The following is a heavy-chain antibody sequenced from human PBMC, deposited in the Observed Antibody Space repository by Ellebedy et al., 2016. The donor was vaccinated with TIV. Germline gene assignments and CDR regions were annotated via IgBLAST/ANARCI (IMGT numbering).Heavy chain of an antibody. V-gene: IGHV3-11*01. J-gene: IGHJ6*02. CDR2: ISSSGSTI. CDR1: GFTFSDYY. D-gene: IGHD6-6*01. CDR3: ARAGSSSYYYYYGMDV. Sequence: GESLKISXAASGFTFSDYYMSWIRQAPGKGLEWVSYISSSGSTIYYADSVKGRFTISRDNAKNSLYLQMNSLRAEDTAVYYCARAGSSSYYYYYGMDVWGQGTTVTVSS.